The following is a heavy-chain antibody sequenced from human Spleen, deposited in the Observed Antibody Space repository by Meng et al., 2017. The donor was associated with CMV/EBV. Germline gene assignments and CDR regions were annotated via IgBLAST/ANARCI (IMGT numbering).Heavy chain of an antibody. J-gene: IGHJ5*01. CDR3: AREGRGILWFGEYNWFDS. CDR2: ISSDGNTN. CDR1: GFTFSDYA. D-gene: IGHD3-10*01. Sequence: GESLKISCAASGFTFSDYAVHWVRQAPGKGLEWVAVISSDGNTNYYADSVKGRFTISRDNSRNTLYLQMNRLRTEDTALYYCAREGRGILWFGEYNWFDSWGQGTVVTVSS. V-gene: IGHV3-30-3*01.